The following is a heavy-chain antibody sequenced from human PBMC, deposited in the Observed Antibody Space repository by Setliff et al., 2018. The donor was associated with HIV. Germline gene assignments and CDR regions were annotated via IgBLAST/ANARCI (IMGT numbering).Heavy chain of an antibody. Sequence: GESLKISCRGSGYTFTNYWIGWVRQMPGRGLEWMGIIYPGDSETRYSPSFEGQVTMSADKSINTAYLQWNSLKASDTAMYYCARQPTDTSGYNNWFDSWGQGTLVTAPQ. CDR3: ARQPTDTSGYNNWFDS. CDR1: GYTFTNYW. CDR2: IYPGDSET. J-gene: IGHJ5*01. D-gene: IGHD3-3*01. V-gene: IGHV5-51*01.